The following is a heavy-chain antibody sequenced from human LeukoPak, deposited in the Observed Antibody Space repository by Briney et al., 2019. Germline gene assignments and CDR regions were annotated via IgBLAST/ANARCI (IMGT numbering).Heavy chain of an antibody. CDR2: TSYDESDI. D-gene: IGHD3-10*01. V-gene: IGHV3-30-3*01. CDR1: GFIFSRSA. J-gene: IGHJ4*02. CDR3: ARDYYGSIDH. Sequence: GTSLRLSCVAPGFIFSRSAMHWVRQAPGKGLEWVAVTSYDESDIWYADSVKGRFTIARDNSRDTLYLQMNSLRSEDTAVYYCARDYYGSIDHWGQGTLVTVSS.